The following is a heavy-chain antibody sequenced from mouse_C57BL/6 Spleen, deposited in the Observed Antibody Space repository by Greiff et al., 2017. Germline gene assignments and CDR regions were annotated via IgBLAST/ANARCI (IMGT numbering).Heavy chain of an antibody. CDR2: IDPENGDT. V-gene: IGHV14-4*01. Sequence: EVQLQQSGAELVRPGASVKLSCTASGFNIKDDYMHWVKQRPEQGLEWIGWIDPENGDTEYASKFQGKATITADTSSNTAYLQLSSLTSEDTAVYYCTTSDGYYVRFAYWGQGTLVTVSA. J-gene: IGHJ3*01. CDR3: TTSDGYYVRFAY. D-gene: IGHD2-3*01. CDR1: GFNIKDDY.